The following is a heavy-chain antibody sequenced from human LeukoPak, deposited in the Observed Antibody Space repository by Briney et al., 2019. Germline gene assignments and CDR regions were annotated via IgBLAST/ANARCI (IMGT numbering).Heavy chain of an antibody. J-gene: IGHJ3*02. CDR3: ASFLGDNDYVAALDI. CDR2: IIPIFGTA. D-gene: IGHD3-16*01. CDR1: GGTFSSYA. Sequence: GSSVKVSCKASGGTFSSYAISWVRQAPGQGLEWMGGIIPIFGTANYAQKFQGRVTITADESTSTAYMELSSLRSEDTAVYYCASFLGDNDYVAALDIRGQGTMVTVSS. V-gene: IGHV1-69*01.